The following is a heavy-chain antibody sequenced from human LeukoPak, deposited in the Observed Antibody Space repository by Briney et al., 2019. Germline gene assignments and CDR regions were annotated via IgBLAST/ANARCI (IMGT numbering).Heavy chain of an antibody. CDR3: AKYRVSHFWSGPSYYMDV. CDR2: ISGSGGST. V-gene: IGHV3-23*01. J-gene: IGHJ6*03. CDR1: GFTFSSYA. D-gene: IGHD3-3*02. Sequence: GGSLRLSCAASGFTFSSYATSWVRQAPGKGLEWVSAISGSGGSTYYADSVKGRFTISRDNSKNTLYLQMNSLRAEDTAVYYCAKYRVSHFWSGPSYYMDVWGKGTTVTVSS.